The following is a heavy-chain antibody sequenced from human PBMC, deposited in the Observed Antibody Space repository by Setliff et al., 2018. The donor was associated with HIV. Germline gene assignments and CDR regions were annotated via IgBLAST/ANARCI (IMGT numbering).Heavy chain of an antibody. CDR1: GGSFGGYY. V-gene: IGHV4-34*01. D-gene: IGHD4-17*01. CDR2: INHHKHT. Sequence: PSETLSLTCVVYGGSFGGYYWSWIRQPPGKGLEWIGEINHHKHTNYNPSLKSRVTMSVDNSKNQFSLMVRSVTAADTAVYYCARDWRAYGVLGSWGQGMLVTVSS. J-gene: IGHJ4*02. CDR3: ARDWRAYGVLGS.